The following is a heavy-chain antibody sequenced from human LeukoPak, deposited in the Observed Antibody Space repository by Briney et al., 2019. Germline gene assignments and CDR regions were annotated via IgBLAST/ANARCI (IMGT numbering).Heavy chain of an antibody. D-gene: IGHD1-1*01. CDR3: ASWRGDCIVHNCLKPLDY. CDR2: IIPILGIA. V-gene: IGHV1-69*04. J-gene: IGHJ4*02. CDR1: GGTFSSYA. Sequence: SVKVSCKASGGTFSSYAISWVRQAPGQGLEWMGRIIPILGIANYAQKFQGRVTITADKSTSTAYMELSSLISDDTALYYCASWRGDCIVHNCLKPLDYWGRGTLVTVSS.